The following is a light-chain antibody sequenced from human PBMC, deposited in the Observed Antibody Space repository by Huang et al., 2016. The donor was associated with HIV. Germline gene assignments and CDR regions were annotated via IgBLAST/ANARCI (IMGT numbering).Light chain of an antibody. Sequence: EILMTQSSATLSVSPGERATLSCRASQYVSTSLAWYQQKLGQTPRLLIYGASTRASGVPARFSGSGTRTEFTLTISSLQSEDFAVYYCQQYYNWPWTFGQGTKVEIK. V-gene: IGKV3-15*01. CDR3: QQYYNWPWT. CDR2: GAS. J-gene: IGKJ1*01. CDR1: QYVSTS.